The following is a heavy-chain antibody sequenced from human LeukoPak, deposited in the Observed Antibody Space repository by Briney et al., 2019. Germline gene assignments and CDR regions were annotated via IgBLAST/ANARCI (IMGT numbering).Heavy chain of an antibody. CDR2: IYPGDSDT. Sequence: GESLKISCTGSGYSFTSYWIAWVRQMPGKGLEWMGIIYPGDSDTTYSPSFQSQVTISADKSISTTYLQWRSLRASDTAMYVCARLAAIDSWGQGRMVTVSS. V-gene: IGHV5-51*01. CDR1: GYSFTSYW. J-gene: IGHJ3*02. D-gene: IGHD2-15*01. CDR3: ARLAAIDS.